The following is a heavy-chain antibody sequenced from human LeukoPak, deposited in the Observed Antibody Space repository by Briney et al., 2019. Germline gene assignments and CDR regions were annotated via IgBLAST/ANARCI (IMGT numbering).Heavy chain of an antibody. D-gene: IGHD3-3*01. CDR1: GFTFSSHT. Sequence: PAGTLRLSCAASGFTFSSHTMNWVRQAPGKGLEWVSYISNSSSRKYYADSVKGRFTISRDNDKTSMYLQMNSLRAEDTAVYYCARDRYDFWGYYYYGMDVWGQGTTVTVSS. CDR2: ISNSSSRK. CDR3: ARDRYDFWGYYYYGMDV. V-gene: IGHV3-48*01. J-gene: IGHJ6*02.